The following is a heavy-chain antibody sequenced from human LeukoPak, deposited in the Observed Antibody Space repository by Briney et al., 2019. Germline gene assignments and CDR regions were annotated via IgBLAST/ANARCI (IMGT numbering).Heavy chain of an antibody. J-gene: IGHJ4*02. CDR1: GYTFTSYC. CDR2: INPSGDST. V-gene: IGHV1-46*01. Sequence: ASVKVSCKASGYTFTSYCMHWVRQAPGQGLEWMGIINPSGDSTSYAQKFQGRVTMTRDTSTSTVYMELSSLRSEDTAVYYCARSDIVAAIVSDYWGQGTLVTVSS. D-gene: IGHD5-12*01. CDR3: ARSDIVAAIVSDY.